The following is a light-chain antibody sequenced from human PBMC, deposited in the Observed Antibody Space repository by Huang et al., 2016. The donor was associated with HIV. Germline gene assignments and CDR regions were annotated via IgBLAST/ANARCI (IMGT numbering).Light chain of an antibody. CDR3: QHYDSLPYT. V-gene: IGKV1-33*01. CDR2: DAS. J-gene: IGKJ2*01. Sequence: DIQTTQSPSSLAASVGDRVTITCQASQDITKFLNWYQQKPGQPPKLLMYDASTLETGVPSRFSGSGSGTHFSFTISSLQPEDFAIYYCQHYDSLPYTFGQGTKLEIK. CDR1: QDITKF.